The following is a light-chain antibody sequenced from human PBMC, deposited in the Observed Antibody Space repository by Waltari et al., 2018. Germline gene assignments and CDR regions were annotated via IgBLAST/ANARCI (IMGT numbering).Light chain of an antibody. CDR3: QQYMNWPPGYT. V-gene: IGKV3D-15*01. CDR1: QNVSDN. J-gene: IGKJ2*01. CDR2: GVS. Sequence: DILMTQSPVALSVSTGESATLPCRASQNVSDNLAWYQQRPGQAPSLLIYGVSIRAPGVPDRFSGGGSATQFTLTINSLQSSDSALYYCQQYMNWPPGYTFGQGTKVEIK.